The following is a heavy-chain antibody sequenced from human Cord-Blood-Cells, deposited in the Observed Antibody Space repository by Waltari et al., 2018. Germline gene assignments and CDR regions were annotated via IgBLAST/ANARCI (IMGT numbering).Heavy chain of an antibody. CDR1: GGPFRSYA. Sequence: QVQLVQSGAEVKKPGSSVKVSCKASGGPFRSYALSRVRQAPGQGLEWMGGIIPIFGTANYAQKFQGRVTITADESTSTAYMELSSLRSEDTAVYYCARDAPIWFDPWGQGTLVTVSS. V-gene: IGHV1-69*12. CDR2: IIPIFGTA. CDR3: ARDAPIWFDP. J-gene: IGHJ5*02.